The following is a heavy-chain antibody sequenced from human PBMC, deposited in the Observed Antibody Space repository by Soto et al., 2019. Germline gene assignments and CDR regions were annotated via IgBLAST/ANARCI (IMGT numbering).Heavy chain of an antibody. CDR3: AKDGTVVAPEYFDY. CDR1: GFTFSSYG. CDR2: ISYDGSNK. D-gene: IGHD2-15*01. V-gene: IGHV3-30*18. Sequence: GGSLRLSCAASGFTFSSYGMHWVRQAPGKGLEWVAVISYDGSNKYYADSVKDRFTISRDNSKNTLYLQMNSLRAEDTAVYYCAKDGTVVAPEYFDYWGQGTLVTVSS. J-gene: IGHJ4*02.